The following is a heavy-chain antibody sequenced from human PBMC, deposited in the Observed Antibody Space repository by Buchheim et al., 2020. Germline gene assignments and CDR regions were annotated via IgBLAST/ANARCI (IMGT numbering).Heavy chain of an antibody. V-gene: IGHV4-30-4*08. J-gene: IGHJ4*02. CDR1: GGSISSSSYY. Sequence: QLQLQESGPGLVKPSETLSLTCTVSGGSISSSSYYWGWIRQPPGKGLEWIGYIYYSGSTYYNPSLKSQVTISVDTSKNQFSLKLSSVTAADTAVYYCARGYYDSSGWGGFDYWGQGTL. CDR3: ARGYYDSSGWGGFDY. D-gene: IGHD3-22*01. CDR2: IYYSGST.